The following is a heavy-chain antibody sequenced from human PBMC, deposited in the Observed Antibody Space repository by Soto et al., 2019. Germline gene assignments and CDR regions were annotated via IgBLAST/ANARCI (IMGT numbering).Heavy chain of an antibody. CDR2: ISYDGSNK. D-gene: IGHD6-13*01. CDR1: GFTFSSYG. Sequence: GGSLRLSCAASGFTFSSYGMHWVRQAPGKGLEWVAVISYDGSNKYYADSVKGRFTISRDNSKNTLYLQMNSLRAEDTAVYYCAKGIEAAGWNDAFDIWGQGTMVTVSS. V-gene: IGHV3-30*18. CDR3: AKGIEAAGWNDAFDI. J-gene: IGHJ3*02.